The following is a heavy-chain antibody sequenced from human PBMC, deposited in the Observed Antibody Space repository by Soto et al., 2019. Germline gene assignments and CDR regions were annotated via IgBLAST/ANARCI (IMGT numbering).Heavy chain of an antibody. D-gene: IGHD5-12*01. J-gene: IGHJ2*01. CDR3: ARGNQRWLQLWYFDL. CDR2: IIPIFGTA. Sequence: QVQLVQSGAEVKKPGSSVTVSCKASGGTFSSYTISWVRQAPGQGLEWMGGIIPIFGTANYAQKFQGRVTSTADESRSTAYMELSSLRSEDTAVYYCARGNQRWLQLWYFDLWGRGTLVTFSS. CDR1: GGTFSSYT. V-gene: IGHV1-69*12.